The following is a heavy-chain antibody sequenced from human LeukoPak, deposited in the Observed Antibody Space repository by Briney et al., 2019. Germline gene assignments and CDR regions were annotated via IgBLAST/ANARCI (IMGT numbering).Heavy chain of an antibody. CDR2: IYNSGST. Sequence: SETLSLTCTVSGGSISTYYWRWLRHPAGKGREWIGRIYNSGSTNYNPPLKSRVNMSVDTSKNQFSLKLSSVTAADTAVYYCARDNYYDSSAEGYYYYYYMDVWGKGTTVTISS. CDR3: ARDNYYDSSAEGYYYYYYMDV. V-gene: IGHV4-4*07. CDR1: GGSISTYY. D-gene: IGHD3-22*01. J-gene: IGHJ6*03.